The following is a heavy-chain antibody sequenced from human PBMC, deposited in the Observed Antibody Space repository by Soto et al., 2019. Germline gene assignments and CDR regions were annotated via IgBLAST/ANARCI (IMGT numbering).Heavy chain of an antibody. V-gene: IGHV3-9*01. CDR2: SSWNSGSI. CDR3: ANDMRGYSGYGYYYYYGMDV. Sequence: GGSLRLSCTASGFTFDDYAMHCVRQAPGKGLEWVSGSSWNSGSIGYADSVKGRFTISRDNAKNSLYLQMNSLRAEDTALYYCANDMRGYSGYGYYYYYGMDVWGQGITVTVSS. D-gene: IGHD5-12*01. CDR1: GFTFDDYA. J-gene: IGHJ6*02.